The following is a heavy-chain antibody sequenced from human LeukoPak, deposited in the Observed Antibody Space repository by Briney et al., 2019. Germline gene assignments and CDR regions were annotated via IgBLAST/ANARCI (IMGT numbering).Heavy chain of an antibody. V-gene: IGHV4-34*01. Sequence: NPSETLSLTCAVYGGSFSGYYRSWIRQPPGKGLEWIGEINHSGSTNYNPSLKSRVTISVDTSKNQFSLKLSSVTAADTAVYYCARRGSSSWYWGLLRDWFDPWGQGTLVTVSS. CDR2: INHSGST. J-gene: IGHJ5*02. CDR1: GGSFSGYY. D-gene: IGHD6-13*01. CDR3: ARRGSSSWYWGLLRDWFDP.